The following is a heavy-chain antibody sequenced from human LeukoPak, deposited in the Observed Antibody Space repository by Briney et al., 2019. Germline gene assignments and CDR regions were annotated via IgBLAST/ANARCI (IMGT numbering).Heavy chain of an antibody. J-gene: IGHJ6*03. Sequence: GGSLRLSCAASGFTFSNAWMTWVRQPPGKGPEWVANIKQDESERYSVDSVKGRFTISRDNAKNSVYLHMNSLRAEDTAVYYCARANDNYYYYYMDVWGKGTTVTIPS. V-gene: IGHV3-7*01. D-gene: IGHD3-9*01. CDR2: IKQDESER. CDR1: GFTFSNAW. CDR3: ARANDNYYYYYMDV.